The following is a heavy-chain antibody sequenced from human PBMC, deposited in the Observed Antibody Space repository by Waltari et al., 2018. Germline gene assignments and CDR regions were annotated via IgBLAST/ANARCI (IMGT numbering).Heavy chain of an antibody. Sequence: QVQLVQSGAEVKKPGASVKVSCKASGYTFSDYGISWVRQAPGQGLEWMGWNSGNNGHTNQAQKVQGRLIMTEDTSATTVYMELTYLTSDNTAVYYCARERHRLMEEGYLMALDPWGQGTLVTVSS. J-gene: IGHJ5*02. D-gene: IGHD3-3*01. CDR1: GYTFSDYG. CDR3: ARERHRLMEEGYLMALDP. V-gene: IGHV1-18*01. CDR2: NSGNNGHT.